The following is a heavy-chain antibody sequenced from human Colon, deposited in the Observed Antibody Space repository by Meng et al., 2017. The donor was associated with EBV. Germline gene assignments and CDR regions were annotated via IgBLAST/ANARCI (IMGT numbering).Heavy chain of an antibody. V-gene: IGHV3-23*02. J-gene: IGHJ4*02. CDR2: IKSDYGS. CDR3: AKDVTGAAGGDY. D-gene: IGHD1-26*01. CDR1: GFAFNTYA. Sequence: VYLLEAGGGLVQPGGSLRLSCEASGFAFNTYAMSWVRQAPAKGLEWVSVIKSDYGSFYSDSVKGRFTISRDNLKNTLYLEMHSLRAEDTATYYCAKDVTGAAGGDYWGQGTLVTVSS.